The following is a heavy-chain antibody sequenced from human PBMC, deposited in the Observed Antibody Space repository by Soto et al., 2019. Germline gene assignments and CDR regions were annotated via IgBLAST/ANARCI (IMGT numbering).Heavy chain of an antibody. CDR2: TYYGGNN. CDR3: ARERLEATHYFHY. CDR1: GGSISTGGYF. D-gene: IGHD5-12*01. J-gene: IGHJ4*02. Sequence: QVQLQESGPGLVKPSQTLSLTCTVSGGSISTGGYFWSWIRPRPGQGLEWIGYTYYGGNNYYNPSLLSLVIISVASSKNQFSLKLRSVTAADTAVYYCARERLEATHYFHYWGQGTLVTVSS. V-gene: IGHV4-31*01.